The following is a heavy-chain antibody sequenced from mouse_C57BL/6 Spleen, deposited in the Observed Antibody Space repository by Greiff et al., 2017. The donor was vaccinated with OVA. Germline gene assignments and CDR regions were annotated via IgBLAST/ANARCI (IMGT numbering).Heavy chain of an antibody. CDR1: GYTFTDYY. J-gene: IGHJ4*01. Sequence: VQLVESGAELVRPGASVKLSCKASGYTFTDYYINWVKQRPGQGLEWIARIYPGSGNTYYNEKFKGKATLTAEKSSSTAYMQLSSLTSEDSAVYFCARGDYGNYPYAMYYWGQGTSVTVSS. V-gene: IGHV1-76*01. D-gene: IGHD2-1*01. CDR2: IYPGSGNT. CDR3: ARGDYGNYPYAMYY.